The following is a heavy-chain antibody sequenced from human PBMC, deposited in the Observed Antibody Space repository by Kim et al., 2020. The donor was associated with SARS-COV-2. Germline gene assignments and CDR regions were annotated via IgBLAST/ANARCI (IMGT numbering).Heavy chain of an antibody. V-gene: IGHV1-24*01. D-gene: IGHD3-22*01. CDR3: ATALVDYYDSRPFDY. Sequence: ASVKVSCKVSGYTLTELSMHWVRQAPGKGLEWMGGFDPEDGETIYAQKFQGRVTMTEDTSTDTAYMELSSLRSEDTAVYYCATALVDYYDSRPFDYWGQGTLVTVSS. CDR1: GYTLTELS. CDR2: FDPEDGET. J-gene: IGHJ4*02.